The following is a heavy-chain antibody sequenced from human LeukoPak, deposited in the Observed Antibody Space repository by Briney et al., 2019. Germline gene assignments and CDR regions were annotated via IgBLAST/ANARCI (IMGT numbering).Heavy chain of an antibody. J-gene: IGHJ3*02. CDR2: INPNSGGT. CDR3: ARDRGGYGGIPDAFDI. V-gene: IGHV1-2*02. CDR1: GYTFTGYY. D-gene: IGHD4-23*01. Sequence: SVKVSCKASGYTFTGYYMHWVRQAPGQGLEWMGWINPNSGGTNYAQKFQGRVTMTRDTSISTAYMELSRLRSDDTAVYYCARDRGGYGGIPDAFDIWGQGTIVTVSS.